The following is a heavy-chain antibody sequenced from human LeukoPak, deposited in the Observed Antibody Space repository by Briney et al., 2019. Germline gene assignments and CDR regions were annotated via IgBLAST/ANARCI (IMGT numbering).Heavy chain of an antibody. CDR3: VRGGGYGLYYFDY. CDR2: IYVGGNT. Sequence: PGGSLRLSCAVSGFTVSVKYMSWVRQAPGKGLEWVSVIYVGGNTNYADSVKGRFTISRYNSKNTLFLQMNSLRAEDTAVYYCVRGGGYGLYYFDYWGQGTLVTVSS. CDR1: GFTVSVKY. J-gene: IGHJ4*02. D-gene: IGHD1-26*01. V-gene: IGHV3-53*01.